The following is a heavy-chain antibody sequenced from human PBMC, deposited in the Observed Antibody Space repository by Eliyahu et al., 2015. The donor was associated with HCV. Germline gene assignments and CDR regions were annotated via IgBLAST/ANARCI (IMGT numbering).Heavy chain of an antibody. Sequence: EVQLVETGGGLIQPGGSLRLSCKAXXXXVSSNXMSWVRQAPGTGLEWVSVIYTAGNTYYADSVKGRFTISRDNPENTVFLQMNSLRVEDTAAYYCARIQTGDSSGWVPFDIWGQGTMVTVSS. CDR2: IYTAGNT. V-gene: IGHV3-53*02. CDR1: XXXVSSNX. D-gene: IGHD3-22*01. J-gene: IGHJ3*02. CDR3: ARIQTGDSSGWVPFDI.